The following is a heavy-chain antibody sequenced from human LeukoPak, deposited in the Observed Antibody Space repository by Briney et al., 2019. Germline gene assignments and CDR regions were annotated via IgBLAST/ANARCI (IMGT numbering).Heavy chain of an antibody. Sequence: GESLQISCKGSGYSFTSYWIGWVRQMPGKGLEWMGIIYPGDSDTRYSPSFQGQVTISADKSISTAYLQWSSLKASDTAMYYCARHGAADSSSWYEGSWFDPWGQGTLVTVSS. J-gene: IGHJ5*02. CDR2: IYPGDSDT. CDR3: ARHGAADSSSWYEGSWFDP. D-gene: IGHD6-13*01. CDR1: GYSFTSYW. V-gene: IGHV5-51*01.